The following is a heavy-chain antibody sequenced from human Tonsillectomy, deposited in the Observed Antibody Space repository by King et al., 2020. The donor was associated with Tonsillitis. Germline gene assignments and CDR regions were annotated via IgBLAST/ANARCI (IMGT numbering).Heavy chain of an antibody. D-gene: IGHD3-9*01. CDR2: CGWNSGSL. V-gene: IGHV3-9*01. CDR1: GFTVGDNA. J-gene: IGHJ4*02. CDR3: AKDSGERYFDWLFIN. Sequence: VQLVESGGGLVQPGRSLRLACAASGFTVGDNATHWVGKAIWTGMELGSGCGWNSGSLGYADSVKGRFTISRDNAKNSLYLQMNSLRAEDTALYYCAKDSGERYFDWLFINWGQGTLVTVSS.